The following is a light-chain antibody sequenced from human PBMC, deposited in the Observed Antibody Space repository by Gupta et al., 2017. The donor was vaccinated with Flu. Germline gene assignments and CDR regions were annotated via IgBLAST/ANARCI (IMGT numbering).Light chain of an antibody. CDR3: PKYGRSPAK. V-gene: IGKV3-20*01. CDR2: GAS. J-gene: IGKJ1*01. CDR1: QTISSNS. Sequence: GTLSLSPGDRATLSCRASQTISSNSVAWYLKKPGQAPRLRSYGASSRATGIADRCSGSGSGTDFTLTIRGLEPDDFAVYYCPKYGRSPAKFGPGTKLEI.